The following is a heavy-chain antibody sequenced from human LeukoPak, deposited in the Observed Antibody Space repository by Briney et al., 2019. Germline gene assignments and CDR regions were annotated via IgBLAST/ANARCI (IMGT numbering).Heavy chain of an antibody. CDR1: GGSISSYY. D-gene: IGHD6-19*01. Sequence: SETLSPTCTVSGGSISSYYWSWIRQPAGKGLEWIGRIYTSGSTNYNPSLKSRVTMSVDTSKNQFSLKLSSVTAADTAVYYCASERQWLGTYYFDYWGQGTLVTVSS. CDR3: ASERQWLGTYYFDY. V-gene: IGHV4-4*07. CDR2: IYTSGST. J-gene: IGHJ4*02.